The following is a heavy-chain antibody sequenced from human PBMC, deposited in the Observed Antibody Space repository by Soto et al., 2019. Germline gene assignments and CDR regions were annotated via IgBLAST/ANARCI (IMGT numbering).Heavy chain of an antibody. J-gene: IGHJ6*02. V-gene: IGHV3-11*01. CDR1: GFAFSDFH. Sequence: GGSLRLSCAASGFAFSDFHMSWTRQAPGKGLEWISYISGGGTTVYYADSVKGRFTISRDNAKNLLYLQMDNLTSEDTAIYYCARDREPSVYHGMAVWGQGTTVTVS. CDR2: ISGGGTTV. CDR3: ARDREPSVYHGMAV.